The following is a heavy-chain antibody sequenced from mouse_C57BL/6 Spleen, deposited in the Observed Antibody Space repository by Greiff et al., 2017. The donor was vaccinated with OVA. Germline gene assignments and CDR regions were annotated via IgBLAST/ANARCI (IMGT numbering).Heavy chain of an antibody. V-gene: IGHV1-64*01. D-gene: IGHD2-4*01. CDR1: GYTFTSYW. CDR3: ARSYDYESFAY. CDR2: IHPNSGST. J-gene: IGHJ3*01. Sequence: QVQLQQSGAELVKPGASVKLSCKASGYTFTSYWMHWVKQRPGQGLEWIGMIHPNSGSTNYNEKFKSKATLTVDKSSSTAYMQLSSLTSEDSAVYYCARSYDYESFAYWGQGTLVTVSA.